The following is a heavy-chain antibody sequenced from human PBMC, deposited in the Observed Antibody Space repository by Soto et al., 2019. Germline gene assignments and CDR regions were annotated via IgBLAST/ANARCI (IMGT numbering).Heavy chain of an antibody. CDR1: GYTFTGYY. D-gene: IGHD1-26*01. CDR2: INPNSGGT. V-gene: IGHV1-2*02. Sequence: GASVKVSCKASGYTFTGYYMHWVRQAPGQGLEWMGWINPNSGGTNYAQKFQGRVTMTRDTSISTAYMELSRLRSDDTAVYYCASYGLYSGRYYDSYFDSWGQGTLVTVSS. CDR3: ASYGLYSGRYYDSYFDS. J-gene: IGHJ4*02.